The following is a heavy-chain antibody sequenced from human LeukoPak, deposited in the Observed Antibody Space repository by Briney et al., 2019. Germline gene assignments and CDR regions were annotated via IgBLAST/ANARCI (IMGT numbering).Heavy chain of an antibody. CDR2: ISYDGSNK. Sequence: GGSLRLSCAASGFTFSSYGMHWVRQAPGKGLEWVAVISYDGSNKYYADSVKGRFTISRDNSKNTLHLQMNSLRVEDTAVYYCAKVDCLGSCYRYYFDYWGQGTLVTVSS. J-gene: IGHJ4*02. D-gene: IGHD2-15*01. CDR3: AKVDCLGSCYRYYFDY. V-gene: IGHV3-30*18. CDR1: GFTFSSYG.